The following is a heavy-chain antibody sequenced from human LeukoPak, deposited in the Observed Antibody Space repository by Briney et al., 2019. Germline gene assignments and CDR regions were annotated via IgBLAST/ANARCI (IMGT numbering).Heavy chain of an antibody. CDR2: IYYSGST. CDR1: GGSISSNSYY. Sequence: PSGTLSLTCTVSGGSISSNSYYWGWIRQPPGKGLEWIGNIYYSGSTCYNPSLKSRVTISVDTSKNQFSLKVTSVTAADTAVYYCARSTVAGSGHMDAWGTGTTVTVSS. V-gene: IGHV4-39*01. D-gene: IGHD6-19*01. CDR3: ARSTVAGSGHMDA. J-gene: IGHJ6*03.